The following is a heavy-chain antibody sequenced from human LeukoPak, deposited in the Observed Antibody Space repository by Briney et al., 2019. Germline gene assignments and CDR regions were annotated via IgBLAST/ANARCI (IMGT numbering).Heavy chain of an antibody. CDR2: ISYDGSNK. J-gene: IGHJ3*02. CDR1: GFTFSSYA. D-gene: IGHD1-20*01. V-gene: IGHV3-30-3*01. CDR3: AREGGIRYNWNPVDAFDI. Sequence: GGSLRLSCAASGFTFSSYAMHWVRQAPGKGLEWVAVISYDGSNKYYADSVKGRFTISRDNSKNTLYLQMNSLRAEDTAVYYCAREGGIRYNWNPVDAFDIWGQGTMVTVSS.